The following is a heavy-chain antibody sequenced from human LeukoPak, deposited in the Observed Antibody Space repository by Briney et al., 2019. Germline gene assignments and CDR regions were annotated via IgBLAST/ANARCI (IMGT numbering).Heavy chain of an antibody. J-gene: IGHJ3*02. D-gene: IGHD3-22*01. CDR3: ASLTTADAFDI. CDR1: GGSISSYY. CDR2: IYDSGST. Sequence: SEALSLTCTVSGGSISSYYWSWIRQPPGKGLEWIGYIYDSGSTNYNPSLKSRVTISVDTSKNQFSLKLSSVTAADTAVFYCASLTTADAFDIWGQGTMVTVSS. V-gene: IGHV4-59*01.